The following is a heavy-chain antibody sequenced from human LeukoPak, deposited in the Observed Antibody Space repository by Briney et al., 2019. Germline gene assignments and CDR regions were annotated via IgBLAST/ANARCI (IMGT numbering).Heavy chain of an antibody. Sequence: GGFLKLSCAASGFTFSSYGMHWVRQAPGKGLEWVAVISYDGSNKYYADSVKGRFTISRDNSKNTLYLQMNSLRAEDTAVYYCAKDSCSSTSCYVLVSWGQGTLVTVSS. CDR2: ISYDGSNK. V-gene: IGHV3-30*18. CDR1: GFTFSSYG. CDR3: AKDSCSSTSCYVLVS. J-gene: IGHJ4*02. D-gene: IGHD2-2*01.